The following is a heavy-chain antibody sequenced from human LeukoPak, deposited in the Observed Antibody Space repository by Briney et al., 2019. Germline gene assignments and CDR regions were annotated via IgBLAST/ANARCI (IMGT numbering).Heavy chain of an antibody. Sequence: QTGGSLRLSCAASGFTFSSYSMNWVRQAPGKGLEWVSYISSSSSTIYYADSVKGRFTISRDNAKNSLYLQMNSLRAEDTAVYYCAGERHWGFIDYWGQGTLVTVSS. CDR3: AGERHWGFIDY. D-gene: IGHD7-27*01. CDR2: ISSSSSTI. CDR1: GFTFSSYS. J-gene: IGHJ4*02. V-gene: IGHV3-48*04.